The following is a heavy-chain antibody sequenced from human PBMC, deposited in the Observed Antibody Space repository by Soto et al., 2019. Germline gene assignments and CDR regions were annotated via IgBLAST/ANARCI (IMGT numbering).Heavy chain of an antibody. Sequence: QVQLVESGGGVVQPGRSLRLSCAASGFTFSSYAMHWVRQAPGKGLEWVAVISYDGSNKYYADSVKGRFTISRDNSKNTLYLQMNSLRAEDTAVYYCARDPPFIMATHYYYYGMDVWGQGTTVTVSS. CDR1: GFTFSSYA. V-gene: IGHV3-30-3*01. CDR2: ISYDGSNK. J-gene: IGHJ6*02. D-gene: IGHD5-12*01. CDR3: ARDPPFIMATHYYYYGMDV.